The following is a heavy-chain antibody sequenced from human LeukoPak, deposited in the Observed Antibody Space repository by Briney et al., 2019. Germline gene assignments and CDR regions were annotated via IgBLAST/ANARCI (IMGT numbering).Heavy chain of an antibody. CDR2: ISGSGGST. CDR1: GFTFSSYA. CDR3: AKFGAVAGEGHYFDY. D-gene: IGHD6-19*01. J-gene: IGHJ4*02. V-gene: IGHV3-23*01. Sequence: GGSLRLSCAASGFTFSSYAMSWVRQAPGKGLEWVSAISGSGGSTYYADSVKGRFTISRDNSKNTLYLQMNSLRAEDTAVYYCAKFGAVAGEGHYFDYWGQGTLVTVSS.